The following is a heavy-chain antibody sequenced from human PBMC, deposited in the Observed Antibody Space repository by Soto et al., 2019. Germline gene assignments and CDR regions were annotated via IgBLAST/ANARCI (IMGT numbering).Heavy chain of an antibody. Sequence: PSETLSLTCAVSGYSISSGYYWGWIRQPPGKGLEWIGSIYHSGSTYYNPSLKSRVTISVDTSKNQFSLKLSSVTAADTAVYYSARVGREWELRYWGQGTLVTVS. CDR2: IYHSGST. D-gene: IGHD1-26*01. CDR1: GYSISSGYY. J-gene: IGHJ4*02. CDR3: ARVGREWELRY. V-gene: IGHV4-38-2*01.